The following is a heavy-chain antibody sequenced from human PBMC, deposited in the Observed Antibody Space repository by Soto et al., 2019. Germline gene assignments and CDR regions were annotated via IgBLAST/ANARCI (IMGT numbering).Heavy chain of an antibody. J-gene: IGHJ4*02. CDR1: GGSISNYY. CDR3: ARRWSATDF. V-gene: IGHV4-59*01. Sequence: QVELQESGPGLVKPSETLSLTCSVSGGSISNYYWNWIRQPPGKGLEWIGYVHYSGTISYNPSLESRVTMSLDTSKNQFSLSLRSVTAADTAIYYCARRWSATDFWGRGTLVTVSS. CDR2: VHYSGTI.